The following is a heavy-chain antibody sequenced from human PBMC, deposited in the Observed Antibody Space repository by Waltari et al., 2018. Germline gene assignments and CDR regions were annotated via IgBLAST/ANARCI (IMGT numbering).Heavy chain of an antibody. D-gene: IGHD2-2*01. CDR3: TTEGGRTWPMY. CDR2: LKSKAEGGTT. CDR1: GFTFANAW. Sequence: EVQLVECGGGLVKPGDSLRLSCVASGFTFANAWINWVRQAPGKGLEWVGRLKSKAEGGTTDYAAPVKGRFAISRDYSKDTAYLQMNSLKTEDTAMYFCTTEGGRTWPMYWGQGTLVTVSS. J-gene: IGHJ4*02. V-gene: IGHV3-15*01.